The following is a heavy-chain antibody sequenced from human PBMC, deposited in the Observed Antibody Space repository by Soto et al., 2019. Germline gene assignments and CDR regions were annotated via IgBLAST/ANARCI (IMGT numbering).Heavy chain of an antibody. D-gene: IGHD6-19*01. CDR3: ARGFFGSSGWYNAFDI. V-gene: IGHV3-53*04. J-gene: IGHJ3*02. CDR1: GFTVSSNY. CDR2: IYSGGST. Sequence: GGSLRLSCAASGFTVSSNYMSWVRQAPGKGLEWVSVIYSGGSTYYADSVKGRFTISRHNSKNTQYLQMNSLRAEDKAVYYCARGFFGSSGWYNAFDIWGQGTMVTVSS.